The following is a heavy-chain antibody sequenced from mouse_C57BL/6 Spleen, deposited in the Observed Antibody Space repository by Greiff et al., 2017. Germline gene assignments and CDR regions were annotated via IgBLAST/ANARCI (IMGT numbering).Heavy chain of an antibody. D-gene: IGHD4-1*01. J-gene: IGHJ2*01. Sequence: EVHLVESGGDLVKPGGSLKLSCAASGFTFSSYGMSWVRQTPDKRLEWVATISSGGSYTYYPDSVKGRFTISRDNAKNTLYLQMSSLKSEDTAMXYCARLITGTFFDYWGQGTTLTVSS. CDR3: ARLITGTFFDY. V-gene: IGHV5-6*01. CDR1: GFTFSSYG. CDR2: ISSGGSYT.